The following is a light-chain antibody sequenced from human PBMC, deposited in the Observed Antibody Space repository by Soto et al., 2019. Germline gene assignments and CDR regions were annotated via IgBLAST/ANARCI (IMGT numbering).Light chain of an antibody. CDR2: GAS. Sequence: EIVLTQSPGTVSLSPGERATLSCRASQSFSSSYLAWYQQKPGQSPRLLIYGASFRAPGVPDRISGSGSGADFTLTISRVEPEDFAVYFYQQFGGSPYTFGQGTRLVIK. V-gene: IGKV3-20*01. CDR1: QSFSSSY. CDR3: QQFGGSPYT. J-gene: IGKJ2*01.